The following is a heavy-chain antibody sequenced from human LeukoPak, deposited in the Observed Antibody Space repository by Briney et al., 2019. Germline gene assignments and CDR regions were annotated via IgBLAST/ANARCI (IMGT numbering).Heavy chain of an antibody. D-gene: IGHD2-15*01. J-gene: IGHJ5*02. CDR1: GYSISSGYY. Sequence: PSGTLSLTCAVSGYSISSGYYWGWIRQPPGKGLEWIGSIYHSGSTYYNPSLKSRVTISVDTSKNQFSLKLSSVAAADTAVYYCARHSLVVVAATRYNWFDPWGQGTLVTVSS. CDR2: IYHSGST. V-gene: IGHV4-38-2*01. CDR3: ARHSLVVVAATRYNWFDP.